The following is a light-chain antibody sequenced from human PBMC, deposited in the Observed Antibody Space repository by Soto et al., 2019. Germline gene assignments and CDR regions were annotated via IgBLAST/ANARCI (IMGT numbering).Light chain of an antibody. J-gene: IGLJ1*01. CDR1: SSNFGSSS. CDR2: ETN. V-gene: IGLV1-51*02. Sequence: QSVLTQPPSVSATPGQKVTISCSGSSSNFGSSSVSWYQQLPGTAPKLLVYETNRRTSGIPDRFSGSKSGTSATLGITGLQTGDEADYYCATWDRSLSVGVFGTGTKVTVL. CDR3: ATWDRSLSVGV.